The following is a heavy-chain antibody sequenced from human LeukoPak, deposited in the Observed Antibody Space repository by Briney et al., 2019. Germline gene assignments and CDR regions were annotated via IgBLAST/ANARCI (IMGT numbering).Heavy chain of an antibody. CDR1: GGSISSSSYY. D-gene: IGHD6-6*01. Sequence: SETLSLTCTVSGGSISSSSYYWGWIRQPPGKGLEWIGSIYYSGSTNYNPSLKSRVTISVDTSKNQFSLKLSSVTAADTAVYYCARGGEYSSSPLYYYYYYYMDVWGKGTTVTVSS. J-gene: IGHJ6*03. V-gene: IGHV4-39*07. CDR2: IYYSGST. CDR3: ARGGEYSSSPLYYYYYYYMDV.